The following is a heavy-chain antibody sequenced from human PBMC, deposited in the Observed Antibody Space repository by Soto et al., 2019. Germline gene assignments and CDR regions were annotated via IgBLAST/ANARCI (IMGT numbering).Heavy chain of an antibody. J-gene: IGHJ6*03. CDR2: ISAYNGNT. D-gene: IGHD3-10*01. CDR3: ARDKPKWFGELFLGFSQYYMDV. Sequence: ASVKVSCKASGYTFTSYGISWVRQAPGQGLEWMGWISAYNGNTNYAQKLQGRVTMTTDTSTSTAYMELRSLRSDDTAVYYCARDKPKWFGELFLGFSQYYMDVWGKGTTVTVSS. CDR1: GYTFTSYG. V-gene: IGHV1-18*01.